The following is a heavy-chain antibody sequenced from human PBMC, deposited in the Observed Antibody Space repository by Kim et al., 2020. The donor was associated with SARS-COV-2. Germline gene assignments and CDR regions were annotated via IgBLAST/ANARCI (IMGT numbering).Heavy chain of an antibody. V-gene: IGHV4-34*01. D-gene: IGHD5-18*01. CDR2: INHSGST. CDR3: ARGRWIQLWLFYDY. J-gene: IGHJ4*02. Sequence: SETLSLTCAVYGGSFSGYYWSWIRQPPGKGLEWIGEINHSGSTSYNPSLKSRVTISVDTSKNQFSLTLSSVTAADTAVYYCARGRWIQLWLFYDYWCQGTLVAVSS. CDR1: GGSFSGYY.